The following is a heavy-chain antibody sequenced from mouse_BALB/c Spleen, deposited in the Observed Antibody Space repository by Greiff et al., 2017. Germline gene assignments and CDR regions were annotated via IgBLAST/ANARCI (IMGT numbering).Heavy chain of an antibody. CDR3: ARDGFYWYFDV. J-gene: IGHJ1*01. D-gene: IGHD2-2*01. CDR2: ISDGGSYT. CDR1: GFTFSDYY. Sequence: EVHLVESGGGLVKPGGSLKLSCAASGFTFSDYYMYWVRQTPEKRLEWVATISDGGSYTYYPDSVKGRFTISRDNAKNNLYLQMSSLKSEDTAMYYCARDGFYWYFDVWGAGTTVTVSS. V-gene: IGHV5-4*02.